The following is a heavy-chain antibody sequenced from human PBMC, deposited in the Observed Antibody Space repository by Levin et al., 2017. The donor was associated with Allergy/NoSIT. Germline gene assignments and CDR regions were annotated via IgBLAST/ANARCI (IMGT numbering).Heavy chain of an antibody. CDR2: ISSSGTTI. V-gene: IGHV3-48*03. J-gene: IGHJ3*02. D-gene: IGHD4-17*01. CDR1: GFIFSSYE. Sequence: GESLKISCAASGFIFSSYEMNWVRQAPGKGLEWVSYISSSGTTIFYADSVKGRFTISRDNVKNSLYLQMNSLRVEDTAVYYCARGHGDYIYFFDIWGQGTIVTVSS. CDR3: ARGHGDYIYFFDI.